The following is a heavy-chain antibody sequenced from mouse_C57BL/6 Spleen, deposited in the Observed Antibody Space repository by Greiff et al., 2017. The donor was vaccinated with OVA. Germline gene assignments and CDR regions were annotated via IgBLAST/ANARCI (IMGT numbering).Heavy chain of an antibody. CDR3: ASGYGSYYFDY. CDR1: GYTFTDYY. CDR2: INPNNGGT. V-gene: IGHV1-26*01. Sequence: VQLQQSGPELVKPGASVKISCKASGYTFTDYYMNWVKQSHGKSLEWIGDINPNNGGTSYNQKFKGKATLTVDKSSSTAYMELRSLTSEDSAVYYCASGYGSYYFDYWGQGTTLTVSS. J-gene: IGHJ2*01. D-gene: IGHD1-1*01.